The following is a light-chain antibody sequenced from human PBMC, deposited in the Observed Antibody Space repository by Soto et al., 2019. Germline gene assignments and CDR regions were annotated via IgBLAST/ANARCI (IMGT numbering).Light chain of an antibody. V-gene: IGKV3-11*01. J-gene: IGKJ3*01. Sequence: EILMTQSPATLSVSPGERATLSCRASQSVSTNLAWYQQKPGQAPRLLIYDASNRATGIPARFSGSGSGTDFTLTIRSLEPEDFAVYYCQQRSNWPRFTFGPGTTGDIK. CDR2: DAS. CDR3: QQRSNWPRFT. CDR1: QSVSTN.